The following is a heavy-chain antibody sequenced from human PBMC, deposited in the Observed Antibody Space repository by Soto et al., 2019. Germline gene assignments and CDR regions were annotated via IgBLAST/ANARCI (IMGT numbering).Heavy chain of an antibody. CDR2: MNPNSGNT. CDR1: GCTFTSYD. J-gene: IGHJ6*02. D-gene: IGHD2-21*02. CDR3: ARWGVHGGNSGGSGMDV. Sequence: GASVKVSCKASGCTFTSYDINWVRQATGQGLEWMGWMNPNSGNTGYAQKFQGRVTMTRNTSISTAYMELSSLRSEDTAVYYCARWGVHGGNSGGSGMDVWGQGTTVTVSS. V-gene: IGHV1-8*01.